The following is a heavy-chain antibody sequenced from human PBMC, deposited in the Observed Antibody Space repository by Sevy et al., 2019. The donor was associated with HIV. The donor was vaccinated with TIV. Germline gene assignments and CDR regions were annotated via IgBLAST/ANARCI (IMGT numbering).Heavy chain of an antibody. V-gene: IGHV3-21*04. J-gene: IGHJ5*02. CDR3: ARSGDDSSGFYYWWFDP. D-gene: IGHD3-22*01. CDR1: GFSFNTYT. CDR2: ISSSGVYE. Sequence: GGSLRLSCAASGFSFNTYTFYWVRQAPGEGLEWISSISSSGVYEYYADSVRGRFTISRDNAKNSLSLQMNGLRVEDTAFYYCARSGDDSSGFYYWWFDPWGQGTLVTVSS.